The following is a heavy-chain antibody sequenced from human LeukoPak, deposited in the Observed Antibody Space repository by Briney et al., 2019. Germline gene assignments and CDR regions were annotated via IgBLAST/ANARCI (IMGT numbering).Heavy chain of an antibody. D-gene: IGHD2-15*01. CDR2: MNPNSGNT. CDR3: ARAYCSGGSCTLSN. Sequence: ASVKVSCKASGYTFTSYDINWVRQATGQGLEWMGWMNPNSGNTGYAQKFQGRVTMTRNTSISTAYMELSSLRSEDTAVYYCARAYCSGGSCTLSNWGQGTLVTVSS. J-gene: IGHJ4*02. V-gene: IGHV1-8*01. CDR1: GYTFTSYD.